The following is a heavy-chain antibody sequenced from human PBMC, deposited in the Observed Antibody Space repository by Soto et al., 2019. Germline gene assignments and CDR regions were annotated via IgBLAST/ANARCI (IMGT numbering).Heavy chain of an antibody. CDR1: EGSIGGND. J-gene: IGHJ6*02. CDR3: ARGGDDYYDFWSGYYPPGGMDV. CDR2: VYNSGST. V-gene: IGHV4-59*01. Sequence: SVTLCVTRSVAEGSIGGNDGTWIRQKPGKGLEWIGYVYNSGSTNYNPSLKSRVTISVDTSKNQFSLKLSSVTAADTAVYYCARGGDDYYDFWSGYYPPGGMDVWGQGTTVTVS. D-gene: IGHD3-3*01.